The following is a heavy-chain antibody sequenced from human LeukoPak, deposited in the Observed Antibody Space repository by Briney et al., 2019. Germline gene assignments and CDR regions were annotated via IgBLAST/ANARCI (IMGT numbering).Heavy chain of an antibody. CDR2: IGGSGSHR. CDR3: ARSLSYYDSGGPFDY. D-gene: IGHD3-22*01. Sequence: PGGSLRLSCAASGFTFGDYYVSWIRQAPGKGLEWVSNIGGSGSHRTYTDSVKGRFTIARDNAKNSLYLQMESLRAEDTAVYYCARSLSYYDSGGPFDYWGQGILVIVSS. V-gene: IGHV3-11*06. CDR1: GFTFGDYY. J-gene: IGHJ4*02.